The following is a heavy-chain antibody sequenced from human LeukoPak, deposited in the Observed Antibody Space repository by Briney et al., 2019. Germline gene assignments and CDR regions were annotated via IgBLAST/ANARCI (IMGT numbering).Heavy chain of an antibody. J-gene: IGHJ4*02. V-gene: IGHV3-30*02. D-gene: IGHD3-3*01. Sequence: PGGSLRLSCAASGFTVSSYGMHWVRQAPGKGLEWVAFIRYDGSNKYYEDSVKGRFTISRDNSKNTLYLQMNSLRAEDTAVYYCAKDREYDFWSGYFDYWGQGTLVTVSS. CDR1: GFTVSSYG. CDR3: AKDREYDFWSGYFDY. CDR2: IRYDGSNK.